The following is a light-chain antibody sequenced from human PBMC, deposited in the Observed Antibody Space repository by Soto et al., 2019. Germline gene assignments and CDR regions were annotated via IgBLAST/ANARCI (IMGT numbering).Light chain of an antibody. CDR2: DAS. Sequence: ALTQSPGTLSLSPGERATLSCRASQSVNNNRLVWYQQKPGQAPRLLIYDASTRATGIPDRFSGSGSGTDFTLTISRLEPEDFAVYYCQQYATSRRTFGQGTKLEIK. CDR3: QQYATSRRT. V-gene: IGKV3-20*01. CDR1: QSVNNNR. J-gene: IGKJ2*01.